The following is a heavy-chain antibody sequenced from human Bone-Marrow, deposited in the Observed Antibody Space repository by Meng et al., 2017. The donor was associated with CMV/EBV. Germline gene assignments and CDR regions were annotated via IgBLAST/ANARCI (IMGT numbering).Heavy chain of an antibody. CDR3: ARGRGYDLYYGMDV. CDR1: GGSFSGYY. V-gene: IGHV4-34*01. D-gene: IGHD5-12*01. Sequence: GSLRLSCAVYGGSFSGYYWSWIRQPPGKGLEWIGEINHSGSTNYNPSLKSRVTISVDTSKNQFSLNLSSATAADTAVYYCARGRGYDLYYGMDVWGQGHTVHVYS. CDR2: INHSGST. J-gene: IGHJ6*02.